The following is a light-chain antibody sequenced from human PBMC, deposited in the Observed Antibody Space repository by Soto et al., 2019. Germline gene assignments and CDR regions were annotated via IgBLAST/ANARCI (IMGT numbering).Light chain of an antibody. CDR2: DVS. CDR3: SSYTSSSPLYV. Sequence: QSVLTKPASVSGSPGQSITISCTGTSSDVGGYNYVSWYQQHPGKAPKLMIYDVSNRPSGVSNRFSGSKSGNTASLTISGLQAEDEADYYCSSYTSSSPLYVFGTGTKLTVL. V-gene: IGLV2-14*01. CDR1: SSDVGGYNY. J-gene: IGLJ1*01.